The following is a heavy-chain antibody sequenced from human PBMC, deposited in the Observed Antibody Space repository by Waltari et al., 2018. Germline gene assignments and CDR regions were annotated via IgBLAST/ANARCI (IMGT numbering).Heavy chain of an antibody. CDR2: IYYSGST. Sequence: QLQLQESGPGLVKPSETLSLTCTVSGGSISSSSYYWGWIRQPPGKGLEWIGSIYYSGSTYYNPSLKSRCTISVDTSKNQFSLKLSSVTAADTAVYYCARVVPAATGGYYYMDVWGKGTTVTISS. CDR1: GGSISSSSYY. J-gene: IGHJ6*03. CDR3: ARVVPAATGGYYYMDV. D-gene: IGHD2-2*01. V-gene: IGHV4-39*01.